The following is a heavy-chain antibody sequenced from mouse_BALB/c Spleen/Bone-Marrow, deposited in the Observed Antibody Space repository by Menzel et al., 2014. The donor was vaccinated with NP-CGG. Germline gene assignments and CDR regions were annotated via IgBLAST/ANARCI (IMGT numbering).Heavy chain of an antibody. Sequence: INPYNDGTKYNEKFKGKATLTSDKSSSTAYMELSSLTSEDSAVYYCARSLYGYDWYFDVWGAGTTVTVSS. J-gene: IGHJ1*01. CDR2: INPYNDGT. D-gene: IGHD2-2*01. CDR3: ARSLYGYDWYFDV. V-gene: IGHV1-14*01.